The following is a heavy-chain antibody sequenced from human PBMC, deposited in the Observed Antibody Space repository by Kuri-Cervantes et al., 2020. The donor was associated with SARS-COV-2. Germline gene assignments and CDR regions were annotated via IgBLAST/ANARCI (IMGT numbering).Heavy chain of an antibody. Sequence: ESLKISCAASGFSVSSDYMTWIRQAPGKGLEWVAVIYSGGSAYYAESVKGRFTTSRDSSKNTLFLQMNSLRAEDTAVYYCAKETKVVPAALNDAFDIWGQGTMVTVSS. CDR3: AKETKVVPAALNDAFDI. CDR2: IYSGGSA. CDR1: GFSVSSDY. V-gene: IGHV3-66*01. D-gene: IGHD2-2*01. J-gene: IGHJ3*02.